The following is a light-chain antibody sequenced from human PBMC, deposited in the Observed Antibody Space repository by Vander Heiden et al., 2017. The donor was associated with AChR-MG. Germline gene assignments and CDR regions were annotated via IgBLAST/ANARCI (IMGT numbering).Light chain of an antibody. CDR2: AAS. Sequence: DIQMTQSPSSLCASVGDRVTITCRASQSISSYLNWYQQKPGKAPKLLIYAASSLQSGVPSRFSGSGSGTDFTLTISSLQPEDFATYYCQQSDSTPLTFGGGTKLEIK. CDR3: QQSDSTPLT. V-gene: IGKV1-39*01. CDR1: QSISSY. J-gene: IGKJ4*01.